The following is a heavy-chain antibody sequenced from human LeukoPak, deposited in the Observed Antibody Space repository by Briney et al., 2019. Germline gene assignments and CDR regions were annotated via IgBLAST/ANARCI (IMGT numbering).Heavy chain of an antibody. D-gene: IGHD3-16*02. CDR2: IQSSGST. Sequence: SETLSLTCTVSGGSINSGTYQWSWIRQPAGKGLEWIGLIQSSGSTNYNPSLKSRVTISVDTSKNQFSLRLSSVTAADTAVYYCARLLGPLDYVWGTSRSKWGQGTLVTVSS. J-gene: IGHJ4*02. V-gene: IGHV4-61*02. CDR3: ARLLGPLDYVWGTSRSK. CDR1: GGSINSGTYQ.